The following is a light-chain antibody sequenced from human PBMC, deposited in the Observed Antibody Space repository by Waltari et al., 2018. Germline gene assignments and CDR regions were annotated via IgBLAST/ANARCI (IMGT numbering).Light chain of an antibody. CDR3: QQRYNWPPLT. CDR1: QSVNTF. V-gene: IGKV3-11*01. CDR2: DAS. J-gene: IGKJ4*01. Sequence: EIVLTQSPATLSLSPGERATLSCRASQSVNTFLAWYQPKPGQAPRLLIYDASNRAPGTPARFSGSGSGTDFTLTISSLEPEDFAVYYCQQRYNWPPLTFGGGTKVEIK.